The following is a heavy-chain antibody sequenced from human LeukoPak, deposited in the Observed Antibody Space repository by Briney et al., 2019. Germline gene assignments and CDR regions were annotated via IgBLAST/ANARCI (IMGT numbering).Heavy chain of an antibody. J-gene: IGHJ4*02. Sequence: GGSLRLSCAASGFTFSSYSMNWVRQAPGKGLEWVSYISTSSSTIYYADSVKSRFTISRDNAENSLYLQMNSLRAEDTAVYYCARDVGLTGNWGQGTLVTVSS. CDR2: ISTSSSTI. D-gene: IGHD1-20*01. CDR3: ARDVGLTGN. CDR1: GFTFSSYS. V-gene: IGHV3-48*01.